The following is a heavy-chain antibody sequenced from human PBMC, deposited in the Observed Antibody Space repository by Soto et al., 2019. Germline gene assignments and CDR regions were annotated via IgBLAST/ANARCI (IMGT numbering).Heavy chain of an antibody. CDR2: THYSGST. CDR1: GDSVSGYY. Sequence: QVQLQESGPGLVRPSETLSLTCTVSGDSVSGYYWSWIRQPPGKGLEWIGYTHYSGSTNYNPSFKSRVIISVDTSKNRLSLRLTSATAADTAVYYCARGGWQLDYWGQGTLVTVSS. CDR3: ARGGWQLDY. V-gene: IGHV4-59*02. J-gene: IGHJ4*02. D-gene: IGHD2-15*01.